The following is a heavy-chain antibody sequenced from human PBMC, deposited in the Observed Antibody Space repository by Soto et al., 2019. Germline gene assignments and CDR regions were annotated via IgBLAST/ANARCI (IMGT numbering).Heavy chain of an antibody. V-gene: IGHV3-11*01. Sequence: QVQLVESGGGLVKPGGSLRLSCAASGFTFSDYYMSWIRQAPGKGLEWVSYISGNGRSIYYADSVKCRFTISRDNVKNSLYLQMNSVRAEDTAVYYCAKEDGDFDYWGQGTLVTVSS. CDR3: AKEDGDFDY. CDR1: GFTFSDYY. J-gene: IGHJ4*02. D-gene: IGHD4-17*01. CDR2: ISGNGRSI.